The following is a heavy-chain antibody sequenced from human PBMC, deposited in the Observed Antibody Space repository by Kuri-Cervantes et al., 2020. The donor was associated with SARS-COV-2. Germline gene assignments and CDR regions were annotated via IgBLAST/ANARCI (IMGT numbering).Heavy chain of an antibody. J-gene: IGHJ4*02. D-gene: IGHD1-26*01. CDR2: ISYDGSNK. V-gene: IGHV3-30*18. CDR1: GFTFSSYG. CDR3: AKPSRFTGSQPFDY. Sequence: GESLKISCAASGFTFSSYGMHWVRQAPGKGLEWVAVISYDGSNKYYADSVKGRFTISRDNSKNTLYLQMNSLRAEDTAVYYCAKPSRFTGSQPFDYWGQGTLVTVSS.